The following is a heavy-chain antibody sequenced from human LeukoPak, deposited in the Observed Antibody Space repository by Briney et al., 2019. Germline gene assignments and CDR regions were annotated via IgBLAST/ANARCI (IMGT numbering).Heavy chain of an antibody. D-gene: IGHD3-9*01. Sequence: PSETLSLTCAVYGGSFSGYYWSCIRQPPGKGLEWIGEINHSGSTNYNPSLKSRVTISVDTSKHQFSLNLSSVTAADTAVYYCARRIWYHDILTAYNIWGQGTPVTVSS. CDR2: INHSGST. V-gene: IGHV4-34*01. J-gene: IGHJ4*02. CDR3: ARRIWYHDILTAYNI. CDR1: GGSFSGYY.